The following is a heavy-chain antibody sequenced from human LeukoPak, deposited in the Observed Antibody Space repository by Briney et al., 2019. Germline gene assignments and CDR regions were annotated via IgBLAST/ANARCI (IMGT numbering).Heavy chain of an antibody. Sequence: GGSLRLSCRASRFSFGDYDMHWVRQAPGKGLEWVSYISSSSSTIYYADSVKGRFTISRDNAKNSLYLQMNSLRAEDTAVYYCARKGFSPNYYYYGMDVWGQGTTVTVSS. CDR1: RFSFGDYD. CDR2: ISSSSSTI. J-gene: IGHJ6*02. V-gene: IGHV3-48*04. D-gene: IGHD2-15*01. CDR3: ARKGFSPNYYYYGMDV.